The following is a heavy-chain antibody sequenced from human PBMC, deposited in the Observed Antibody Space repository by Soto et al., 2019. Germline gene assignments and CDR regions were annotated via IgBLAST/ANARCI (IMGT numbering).Heavy chain of an antibody. V-gene: IGHV3-33*01. D-gene: IGHD5-12*01. CDR1: GFTFSSYG. CDR2: IWYDGSNK. Sequence: PGGSLRLSCAASGFTFSSYGMHRVRQSPGKGLEWVAVIWYDGSNKYYADSVKGRFTISRDNSKNTLYLQMNSLRAEDTAVYYCARDGGYDYDYYYGMDVWGQGTTVTVSS. J-gene: IGHJ6*02. CDR3: ARDGGYDYDYYYGMDV.